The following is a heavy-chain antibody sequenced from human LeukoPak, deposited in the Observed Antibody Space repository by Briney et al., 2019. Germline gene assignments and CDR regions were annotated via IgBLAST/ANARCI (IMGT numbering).Heavy chain of an antibody. CDR2: IYYSGST. CDR1: GGSISSYY. J-gene: IGHJ4*02. V-gene: IGHV4-59*12. CDR3: AREGTIFGVVIHYDY. D-gene: IGHD3-3*01. Sequence: SETLSLTCTVSGGSISSYYWSWIRQPPGKGLEWIGYIYYSGSTNYNPSLKSRVTISVDTSKNQFSLKLSSVTAADTVVYYCAREGTIFGVVIHYDYWGQGTLVTVSS.